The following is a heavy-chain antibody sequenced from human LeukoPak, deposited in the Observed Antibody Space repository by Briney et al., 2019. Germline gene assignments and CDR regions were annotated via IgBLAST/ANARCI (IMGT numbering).Heavy chain of an antibody. Sequence: GGSLRLSCAASGFTFDDYAMHWVRQAPGKGLEWASGISWNSGSIGYADSVKGRFTISRDNAKNSLYLQMNSLRAEDMALYYCAKGGRYSSGWDYFDYWGQGTLVTVSS. CDR3: AKGGRYSSGWDYFDY. D-gene: IGHD6-19*01. CDR1: GFTFDDYA. J-gene: IGHJ4*02. CDR2: ISWNSGSI. V-gene: IGHV3-9*03.